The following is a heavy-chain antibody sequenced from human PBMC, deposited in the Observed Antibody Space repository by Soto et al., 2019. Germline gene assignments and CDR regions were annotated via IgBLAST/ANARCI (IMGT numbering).Heavy chain of an antibody. CDR3: ARATVMGVGWFDP. CDR2: INHSGST. J-gene: IGHJ5*02. Sequence: PSETLSLTCAVYGGSFSGYYWSWIRQPPGKGLEWIGEINHSGSTNYNPSLKSRVTISVDTSKNQFSLKLSSVTAADTAVYYCARATVMGVGWFDPWGQGTLVTVSS. D-gene: IGHD3-10*01. V-gene: IGHV4-34*01. CDR1: GGSFSGYY.